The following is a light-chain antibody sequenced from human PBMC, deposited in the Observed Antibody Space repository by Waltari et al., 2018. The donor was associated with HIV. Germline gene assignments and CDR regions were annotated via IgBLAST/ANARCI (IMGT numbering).Light chain of an antibody. Sequence: QSALTQPASVSWSPGQSITISCTGTRDDIGLYNFVSWYQKHPDKALQLIIYGNTNRPSGVSYRFSGSKSDNTASLTISGLQAEDEADYYCSSFATSDTLLFGGGTKLTVL. CDR3: SSFATSDTLL. CDR2: GNT. V-gene: IGLV2-14*01. J-gene: IGLJ2*01. CDR1: RDDIGLYNF.